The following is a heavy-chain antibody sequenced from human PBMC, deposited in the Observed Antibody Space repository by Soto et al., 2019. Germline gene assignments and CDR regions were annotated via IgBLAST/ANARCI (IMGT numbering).Heavy chain of an antibody. CDR3: ARGRTGRMDV. CDR1: GGSFSGYY. CDR2: INHSGST. Sequence: SETLSLTWAVYGGSFSGYYWSWIRQPPGKGLEWIGEINHSGSTNYNPSLKSRVTISVDTSKNQFSLKLSSVTAADTAVYYCARGRTGRMDVWGKGTTVTVSS. V-gene: IGHV4-34*01. D-gene: IGHD3-9*01. J-gene: IGHJ6*03.